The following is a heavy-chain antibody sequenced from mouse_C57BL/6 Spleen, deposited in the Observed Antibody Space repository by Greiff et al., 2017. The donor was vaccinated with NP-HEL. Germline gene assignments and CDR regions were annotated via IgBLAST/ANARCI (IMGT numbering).Heavy chain of an antibody. CDR2: IYPGSGST. J-gene: IGHJ3*01. V-gene: IGHV1-55*01. Sequence: QVQLQQPGAELVKPGASVKMSCKASGYTFTSYWITWVKQRPGQGLEWIGDIYPGSGSTNYNEKFKSKATLTVDTSSSTAYMQLSSLTSEDSAVYCCARRGTAQAWFAYWGQGTLVTVSA. CDR1: GYTFTSYW. D-gene: IGHD3-2*02. CDR3: ARRGTAQAWFAY.